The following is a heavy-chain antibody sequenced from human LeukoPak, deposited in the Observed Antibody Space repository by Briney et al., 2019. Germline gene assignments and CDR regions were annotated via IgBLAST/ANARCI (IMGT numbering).Heavy chain of an antibody. Sequence: GGSLRLSCAASGFTFSDYYMSWIRQAPGKGLEWVSYISSSGSTIYYADSVKGRITISRDNAKSSLYLQMNSLRAEDTAVYYCSRLGAQYQAPQNYYHYYLMEVWGKRT. CDR2: ISSSGSTI. CDR1: GFTFSDYY. D-gene: IGHD2-2*01. J-gene: IGHJ6*03. V-gene: IGHV3-11*01. CDR3: SRLGAQYQAPQNYYHYYLMEV.